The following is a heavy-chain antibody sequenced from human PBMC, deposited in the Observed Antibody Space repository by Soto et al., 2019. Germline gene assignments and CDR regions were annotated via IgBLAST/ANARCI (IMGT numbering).Heavy chain of an antibody. CDR2: ISYDGSNK. CDR1: GFTFSSYA. V-gene: IGHV3-30-3*01. CDR3: ARDPQGYCSGGTCYYYYFDY. D-gene: IGHD2-15*01. Sequence: QVQLVESGGGVVQPGRSLRLSCAASGFTFSSYAMHWVRQAPGKGLEWVAVISYDGSNKYYADSVKGRFTISRDNSKNTLYLQMNSLRAEDTAVYYCARDPQGYCSGGTCYYYYFDYWGQGTLVTVSS. J-gene: IGHJ4*02.